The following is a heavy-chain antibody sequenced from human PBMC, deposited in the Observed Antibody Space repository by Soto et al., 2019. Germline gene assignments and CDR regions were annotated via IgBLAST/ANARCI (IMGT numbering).Heavy chain of an antibody. Sequence: GGSLRLSCAASGFTFSSYWMSWVRQAPGKGLEWVANIKQDGSEKYYVDSVKGRFTISRDNAKNSLYLQMNSLRAEDTAVYYCARAQMLYCSSTSCYEGPFDYWGQGTLVTVSS. J-gene: IGHJ4*02. CDR3: ARAQMLYCSSTSCYEGPFDY. CDR1: GFTFSSYW. V-gene: IGHV3-7*05. D-gene: IGHD2-2*01. CDR2: IKQDGSEK.